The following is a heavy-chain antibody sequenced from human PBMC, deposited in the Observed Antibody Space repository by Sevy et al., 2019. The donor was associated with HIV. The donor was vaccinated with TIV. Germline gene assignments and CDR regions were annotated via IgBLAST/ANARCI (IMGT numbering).Heavy chain of an antibody. CDR1: GYTFTGYY. V-gene: IGHV1-2*02. Sequence: ASVKVSCKASGYTFTGYYMHWVRQAPGQGLEWMGWINPNSGGTNYAQKFQGRVTMTRDTSISTAYMELSRLGSDDTAGYYCARGGGYGSGEYFDYHYFYGLDVRGQGTTGTLSS. D-gene: IGHD3-10*01. CDR3: ARGGGYGSGEYFDYHYFYGLDV. J-gene: IGHJ6*02. CDR2: INPNSGGT.